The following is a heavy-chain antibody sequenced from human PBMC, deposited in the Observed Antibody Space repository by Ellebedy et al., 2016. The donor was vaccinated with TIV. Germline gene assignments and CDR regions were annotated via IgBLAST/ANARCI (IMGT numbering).Heavy chain of an antibody. Sequence: ASVKVSCKASGYTFTSYDINWVRQATGQGLEWMGRMNPNSGNTAYAQKFQGRVTMTRDTSTRTAYMELSSLKSEDTAVYYCAGALAIDPRWHTYGMDVWGQGTTVTVSS. CDR2: MNPNSGNT. CDR1: GYTFTSYD. CDR3: AGALAIDPRWHTYGMDV. V-gene: IGHV1-8*01. J-gene: IGHJ6*02. D-gene: IGHD5-24*01.